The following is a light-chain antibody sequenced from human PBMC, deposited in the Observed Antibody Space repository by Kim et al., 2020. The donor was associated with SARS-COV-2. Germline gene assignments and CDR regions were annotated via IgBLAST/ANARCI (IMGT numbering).Light chain of an antibody. CDR2: EDD. CDR3: QSYNRSNVI. CDR1: SGSIGDNY. J-gene: IGLJ2*01. V-gene: IGLV6-57*03. Sequence: GRTVTSPRTRSSGSIGDNYVQWYQQRPGGAPTTLIYEDDQRPSGVPDRFSGSIDSSSNSASLTISGLKTEDEADYYCQSYNRSNVIFGGGTQLTVL.